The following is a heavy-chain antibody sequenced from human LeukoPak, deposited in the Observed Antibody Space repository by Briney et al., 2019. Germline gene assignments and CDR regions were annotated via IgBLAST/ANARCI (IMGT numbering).Heavy chain of an antibody. V-gene: IGHV3-48*01. Sequence: PSGGSLRLSCAASGFTFSSYSMNWVRQAPGKGLERVSYISSSSSTIYYADSVKGRFTISRDNAKNSLYLQMNSLRAEDTAVYYCASGGGLMDTAMGFDYWGQGTLVTVSS. CDR1: GFTFSSYS. CDR2: ISSSSSTI. CDR3: ASGGGLMDTAMGFDY. J-gene: IGHJ4*02. D-gene: IGHD5-18*01.